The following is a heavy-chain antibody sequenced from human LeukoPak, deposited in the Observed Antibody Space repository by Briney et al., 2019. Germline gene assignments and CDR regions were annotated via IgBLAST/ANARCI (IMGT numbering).Heavy chain of an antibody. D-gene: IGHD6-19*01. CDR3: ARRSGIAVAGAFDY. CDR1: GFPFSSYG. J-gene: IGHJ4*02. Sequence: GGSLSLSCAASGFPFSSYGMSWVRQAPGKGLEWISGISGSDGTTYYADSVKGRFTISRDNSKYTLSLQMNSLRDDDTAVYYCARRSGIAVAGAFDYWGQGTLVTVSS. CDR2: ISGSDGTT. V-gene: IGHV3-23*01.